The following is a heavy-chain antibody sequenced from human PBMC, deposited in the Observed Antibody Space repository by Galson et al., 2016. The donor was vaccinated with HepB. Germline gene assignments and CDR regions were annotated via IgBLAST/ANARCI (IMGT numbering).Heavy chain of an antibody. J-gene: IGHJ4*02. CDR1: GYDFPNYV. CDR2: IHPGNGNT. Sequence: SVKVSCKASGYDFPNYVMHWVRQAPGQRPEWMGWIHPGNGNTKYSETFQGRVIITSDTSDTTVYMELSSLRSQDTAVDFCARRAYALDYWGQGTLVTVSS. CDR3: ARRAYALDY. V-gene: IGHV1-3*01. D-gene: IGHD1-26*01.